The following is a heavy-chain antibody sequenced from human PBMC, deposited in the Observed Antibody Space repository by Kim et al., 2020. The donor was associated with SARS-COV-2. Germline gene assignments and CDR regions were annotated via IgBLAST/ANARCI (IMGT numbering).Heavy chain of an antibody. CDR2: ISWNGDSI. D-gene: IGHD7-27*01. V-gene: IGHV3-9*01. J-gene: IGHJ4*02. CDR3: ARGNWGSPFDY. CDR1: GFTFGDYS. Sequence: GGSLRLSCAAPGFTFGDYSIHWVRQLPGKGLEWVSGISWNGDSIGYADSVKGRFTISRDNAKNSLYLQMNSLRVEDTALYYCARGNWGSPFDYWGQGTLVTVSS.